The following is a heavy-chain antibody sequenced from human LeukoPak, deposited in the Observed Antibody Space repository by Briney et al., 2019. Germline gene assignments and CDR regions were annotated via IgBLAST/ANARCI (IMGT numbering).Heavy chain of an antibody. CDR1: GGSISSYY. CDR3: ARAMVRGVPTPFDY. Sequence: SETLSLTCAVSGGSISSYYWSWIRQPPGKGLEWIGYIYYSGSTNYNPSLKSRVTISVDTSKNQFSLKLSSVTAADTAVYYCARAMVRGVPTPFDYWGQGTLVTVSS. CDR2: IYYSGST. V-gene: IGHV4-59*01. D-gene: IGHD3-10*01. J-gene: IGHJ4*02.